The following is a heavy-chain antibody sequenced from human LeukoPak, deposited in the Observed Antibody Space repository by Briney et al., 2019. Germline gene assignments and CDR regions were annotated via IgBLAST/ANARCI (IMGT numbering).Heavy chain of an antibody. CDR1: GYTFTSYD. J-gene: IGHJ4*02. Sequence: ASVKVSCKASGYTFTSYDINWVRQATGQGPEWMGWMNPNSGNTGYAQKFQGRVTMTRNTSISTAYMELSSLRSEDTAVYYCARGVRQWELPTSFDYWGQGTLVTVSS. CDR3: ARGVRQWELPTSFDY. D-gene: IGHD1-26*01. CDR2: MNPNSGNT. V-gene: IGHV1-8*01.